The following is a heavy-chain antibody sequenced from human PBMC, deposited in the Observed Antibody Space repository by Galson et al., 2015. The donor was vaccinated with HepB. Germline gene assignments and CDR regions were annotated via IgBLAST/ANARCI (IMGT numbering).Heavy chain of an antibody. CDR1: GFTFSSYW. CDR3: ARDGGLWFGELYYFDY. V-gene: IGHV3-7*01. J-gene: IGHJ4*02. CDR2: IKQDGSEK. D-gene: IGHD3-10*01. Sequence: SLRLSCAASGFTFSSYWMSWVRQAPGKGLEWVANIKQDGSEKYYVDSVEGRFTISRDNAKNSLYLRMNYLRAEDTAVYYCARDGGLWFGELYYFDYWGQGARVSVSS.